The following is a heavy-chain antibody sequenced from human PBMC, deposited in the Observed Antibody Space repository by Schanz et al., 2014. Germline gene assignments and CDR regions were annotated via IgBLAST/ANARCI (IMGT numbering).Heavy chain of an antibody. J-gene: IGHJ4*02. Sequence: DVQLVESGGGLVQPGGSLRLSCVASGFTFSRYWMSWVRQAPGKGLEWVANIKQDGRDKDYVDSVKGRFTISRDNAKNSVFLQMNSLRGEDTAVYYCAREGDGGFDYWGQGTLVTVSS. CDR2: IKQDGRDK. CDR3: AREGDGGFDY. V-gene: IGHV3-7*01. D-gene: IGHD2-21*01. CDR1: GFTFSRYW.